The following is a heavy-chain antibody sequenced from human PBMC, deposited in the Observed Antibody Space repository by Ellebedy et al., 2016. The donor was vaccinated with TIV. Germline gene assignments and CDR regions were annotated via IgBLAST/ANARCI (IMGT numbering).Heavy chain of an antibody. Sequence: ASVKVSCKASGYRFTSYGISWVRQAPGQGLEWMGWISAYTGNSNYEQKFQGRVTVTTDTSTSTAYLELRRMRSDDTAVYYCARDMVQGMVARYLWFDYWGQGTLVTVSS. J-gene: IGHJ4*02. V-gene: IGHV1-18*01. CDR1: GYRFTSYG. CDR2: ISAYTGNS. D-gene: IGHD5-12*01. CDR3: ARDMVQGMVARYLWFDY.